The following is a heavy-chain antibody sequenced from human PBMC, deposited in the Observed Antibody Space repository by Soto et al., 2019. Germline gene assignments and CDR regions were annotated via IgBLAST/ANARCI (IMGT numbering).Heavy chain of an antibody. CDR1: GWFFTVFY. Sequence: ASQCLSLTCVVYGWFFTVFYWSWIRQPPGKGLEWIGEINHSGSTNYNPSLKSRVTISVDTSKNQFSLKLSSVTAADTAVYYGRSYYYGMDVWGQGTTVT. CDR2: INHSGST. J-gene: IGHJ6*02. CDR3: RSYYYGMDV. V-gene: IGHV4-34*01.